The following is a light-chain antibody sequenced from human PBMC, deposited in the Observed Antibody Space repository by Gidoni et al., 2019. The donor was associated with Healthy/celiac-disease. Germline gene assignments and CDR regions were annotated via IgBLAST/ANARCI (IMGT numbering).Light chain of an antibody. CDR3: QQSYSTWT. CDR1: QSISSY. J-gene: IGKJ1*01. CDR2: AAS. V-gene: IGKV1-39*01. Sequence: DIQMTQSPSSLSASVGDRVTITCRASQSISSYLNWYQQKPGKAPKLLIYAASSLQSGDPSRFSGSGSGTDFTLTISSLQPEDFATYYCQQSYSTWTFGQGTKVEIK.